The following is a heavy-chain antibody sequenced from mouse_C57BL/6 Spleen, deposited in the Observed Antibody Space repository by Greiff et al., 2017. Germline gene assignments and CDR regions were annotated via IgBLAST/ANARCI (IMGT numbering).Heavy chain of an antibody. Sequence: QVQLQQSGAELVMPGASVKLSCKASGYTFTSYWMHWVKQRPGQGLEWIGEIDPSDSYTNYNQKFKGKSTLTVDKSSSTAYMQLSSLTSEDSAVYYCARGAFDGSSWYFDVWGTGTTVTVSS. CDR3: ARGAFDGSSWYFDV. J-gene: IGHJ1*03. V-gene: IGHV1-69*01. CDR1: GYTFTSYW. D-gene: IGHD1-1*01. CDR2: IDPSDSYT.